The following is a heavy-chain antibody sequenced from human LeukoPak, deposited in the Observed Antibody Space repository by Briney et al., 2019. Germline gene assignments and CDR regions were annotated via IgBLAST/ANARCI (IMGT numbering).Heavy chain of an antibody. J-gene: IGHJ4*02. D-gene: IGHD4-17*01. CDR2: ISYDGSNK. Sequence: GGSLRLSCAASGFTFSSYAMHWVRQAPGKGLEWVAVISYDGSNKYYADSVKGRFTISRDNSKNTLYLQMNSLRAEDTAVYYCAFGTVTTTRFDYWGQGTLVTVSS. CDR3: AFGTVTTTRFDY. CDR1: GFTFSSYA. V-gene: IGHV3-30-3*01.